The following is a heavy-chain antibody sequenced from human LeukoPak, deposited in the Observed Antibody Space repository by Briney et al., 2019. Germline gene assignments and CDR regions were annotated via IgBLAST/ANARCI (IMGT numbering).Heavy chain of an antibody. J-gene: IGHJ4*02. V-gene: IGHV4-38-2*02. CDR3: ARDPGDIVATHFDY. D-gene: IGHD5-12*01. CDR1: GYSISSGYY. CDR2: IYRSGST. Sequence: PSETLSLTCTVSGYSISSGYYWGWIRPPPRKGLEWIGSIYRSGSTYYNPSLKSRVTISVDTSKNQFSLKLSSVTAADTAVYYCARDPGDIVATHFDYWGQGTLVTVSS.